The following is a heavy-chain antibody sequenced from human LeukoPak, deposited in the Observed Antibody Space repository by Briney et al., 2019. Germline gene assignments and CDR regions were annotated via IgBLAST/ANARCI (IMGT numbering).Heavy chain of an antibody. Sequence: EASVKVSCKASGYTFAGYYMHWVRQAPGQGLEWMGWINPNSGGTNYAQKFQGWVTMTRDTSISTAYMELSRLRSDDTAVYYCAREPFRIHYYYGMDVWGQGTTVTVSS. CDR2: INPNSGGT. J-gene: IGHJ6*02. CDR3: AREPFRIHYYYGMDV. D-gene: IGHD2/OR15-2a*01. CDR1: GYTFAGYY. V-gene: IGHV1-2*04.